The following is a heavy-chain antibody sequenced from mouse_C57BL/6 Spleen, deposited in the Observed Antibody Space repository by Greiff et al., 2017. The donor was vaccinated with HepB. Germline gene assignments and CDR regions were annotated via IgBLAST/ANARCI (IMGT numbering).Heavy chain of an antibody. V-gene: IGHV14-3*01. Sequence: VQLKQSVAELVRPGASVKLSCTASGFNIKNTYMHWVKQRPEQGLEWIGRIDPANGNTKYAPKFQGKATITADTSSNTAYLQLSSLTSEDTAIYYCARTTTVVAKDGAMDYWGQGTSVTVSS. CDR1: GFNIKNTY. D-gene: IGHD1-1*01. J-gene: IGHJ4*01. CDR2: IDPANGNT. CDR3: ARTTTVVAKDGAMDY.